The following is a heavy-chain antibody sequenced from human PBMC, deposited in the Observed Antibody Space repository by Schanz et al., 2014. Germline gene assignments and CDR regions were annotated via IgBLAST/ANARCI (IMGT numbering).Heavy chain of an antibody. D-gene: IGHD2-21*01. J-gene: IGHJ4*02. CDR2: IIPVLNIA. Sequence: QLQLVQSGAEVKKPGSSVKVSCKLSGGTFSSYTISWMRQAPGQGLEWMGKIIPVLNIATYAQRFQGRVSITADTSTNTAYMELSSLTSYDTAVHCCASGRGCYDYWGQGTLVTVSS. CDR1: GGTFSSYT. V-gene: IGHV1-69*02. CDR3: ASGRGCYDY.